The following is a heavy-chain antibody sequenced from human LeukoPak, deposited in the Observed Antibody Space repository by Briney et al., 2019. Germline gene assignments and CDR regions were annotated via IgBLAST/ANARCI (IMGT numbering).Heavy chain of an antibody. CDR3: ARATYDLLTGYYLDS. V-gene: IGHV4-31*11. D-gene: IGHD3-9*01. CDR2: SYYTGST. Sequence: PSETLSLTCGVSGGSITSGRYYWTWIRQYPEKGLEWIGYSYYTGSTHYKPSLKSRAAISLDKSKNQFSLNLTSATAADTAVYYCARATYDLLTGYYLDSWGQGTLVTVSS. CDR1: GGSITSGRYY. J-gene: IGHJ4*02.